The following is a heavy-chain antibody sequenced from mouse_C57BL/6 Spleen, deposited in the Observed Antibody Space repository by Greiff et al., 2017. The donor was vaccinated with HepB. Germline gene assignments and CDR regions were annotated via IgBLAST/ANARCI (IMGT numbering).Heavy chain of an antibody. CDR1: GYTFTSYW. CDR3: ALYDGYYEEVGY. J-gene: IGHJ2*01. CDR2: IDPSDSET. D-gene: IGHD2-3*01. V-gene: IGHV1-52*01. Sequence: QVQLQQPGAELVRPGSSVKLSCKASGYTFTSYWMHWVKQRPIQGLEWIGNIDPSDSETHYNQKFKDKATLTVDKSSSTAYMQLSSLTSEDSAVYYCALYDGYYEEVGYWGQGTTLTVSS.